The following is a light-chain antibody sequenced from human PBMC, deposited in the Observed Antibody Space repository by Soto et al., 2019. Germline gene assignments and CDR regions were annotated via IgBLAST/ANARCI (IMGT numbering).Light chain of an antibody. V-gene: IGKV1-39*01. Sequence: IQMTQSPSSLSASVGDRVTITCRASQSISNSLNWYQQTPGKAPKLLISAASSLQGGVPSRFSGGGSGTDFTLTIDSLQPEDSATYYCQQGYSNPLTFGGGTKVEIK. J-gene: IGKJ4*01. CDR1: QSISNS. CDR3: QQGYSNPLT. CDR2: AAS.